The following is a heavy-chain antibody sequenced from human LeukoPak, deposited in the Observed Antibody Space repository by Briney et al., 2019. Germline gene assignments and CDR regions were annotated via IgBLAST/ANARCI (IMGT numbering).Heavy chain of an antibody. CDR2: IYTSGST. J-gene: IGHJ4*02. Sequence: PSQTLSLTCTVSGGSISSGSYYWSWIRQPAGKGLEWIGRIYTSGSTNYNPSLKSRVTISVDTSKNQFSLKLSSVTAADTAVYYCARASDVYYFDYWGQGTLVTVSS. D-gene: IGHD2-8*01. V-gene: IGHV4-61*02. CDR1: GGSISSGSYY. CDR3: ARASDVYYFDY.